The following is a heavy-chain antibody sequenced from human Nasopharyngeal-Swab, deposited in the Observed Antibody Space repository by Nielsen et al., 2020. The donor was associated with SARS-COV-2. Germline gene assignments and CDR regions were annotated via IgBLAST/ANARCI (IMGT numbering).Heavy chain of an antibody. Sequence: GESLKISCAASGFTFSSYSMTWLRQAPGKGLEWVSTITGNGDTNYYADSVKGRFTIPRDNSENTVYLQMNSLRAEDTALYHCARPLSRDSTWTTEANWFDPWGQGTLVTVSS. CDR2: ITGNGDTN. CDR1: GFTFSSYS. CDR3: ARPLSRDSTWTTEANWFDP. J-gene: IGHJ5*02. D-gene: IGHD6-13*01. V-gene: IGHV3-23*01.